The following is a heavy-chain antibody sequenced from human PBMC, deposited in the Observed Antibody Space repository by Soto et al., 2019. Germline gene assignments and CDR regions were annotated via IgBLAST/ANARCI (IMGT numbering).Heavy chain of an antibody. J-gene: IGHJ5*02. Sequence: GASVKVSCKASGYTFTSYYMHWVRQAPGQGLEWMGIINPSGGSTSYAQKFQGRVTMTRDTSTSTVYLQWSSLKASDTAMYYCVRLPGSGWYSWFDPWGQGTPVTVSS. CDR3: VRLPGSGWYSWFDP. V-gene: IGHV1-46*01. CDR1: GYTFTSYY. D-gene: IGHD6-19*01. CDR2: INPSGGST.